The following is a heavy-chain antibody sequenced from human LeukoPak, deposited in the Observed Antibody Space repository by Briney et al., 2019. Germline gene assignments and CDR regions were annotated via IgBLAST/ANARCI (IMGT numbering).Heavy chain of an antibody. CDR1: GFTFSSYA. CDR2: ISGSGGST. Sequence: GGSLRLSCAASGFTFSSYAMSWVRQAPGKGLGWVSAISGSGGSTYYADSVKGRFTISRDNSKNTLYLQMNSLRAEDTAVYYCAKSASGSYYKGYFDYWGQGTLVTVSS. D-gene: IGHD3-10*01. V-gene: IGHV3-23*01. CDR3: AKSASGSYYKGYFDY. J-gene: IGHJ4*02.